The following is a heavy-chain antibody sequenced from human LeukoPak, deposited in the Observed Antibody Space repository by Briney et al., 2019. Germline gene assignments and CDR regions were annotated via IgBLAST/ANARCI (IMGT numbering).Heavy chain of an antibody. Sequence: GGSLRLSCAASGFTFSSYGMHWVRQAPGKGLEWVAFIRNDGSNKYYADSVKGRFTISRDNSKNTLYLQMNSLRAEDTAVFYCAKDPTHYNILTGYRRRDAFDIWGQGTMVTVSS. J-gene: IGHJ3*02. CDR2: IRNDGSNK. CDR1: GFTFSSYG. CDR3: AKDPTHYNILTGYRRRDAFDI. D-gene: IGHD3-9*01. V-gene: IGHV3-30*02.